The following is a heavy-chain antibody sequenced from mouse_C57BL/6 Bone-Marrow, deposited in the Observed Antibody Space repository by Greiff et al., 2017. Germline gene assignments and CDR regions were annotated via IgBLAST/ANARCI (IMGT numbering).Heavy chain of an antibody. CDR2: IYPRSGNT. D-gene: IGHD1-1*01. J-gene: IGHJ3*01. Sequence: VQLQESGAELARPGASVKLSCKASGYTFTSYGISWVKQRTGQGLEWIGEIYPRSGNTYYNEKFKGKATLTADTSSSTAYMELRSLTSEDSAVYFCASFITTVVGTGFAYWGQGTLVTVSA. CDR3: ASFITTVVGTGFAY. V-gene: IGHV1-81*01. CDR1: GYTFTSYG.